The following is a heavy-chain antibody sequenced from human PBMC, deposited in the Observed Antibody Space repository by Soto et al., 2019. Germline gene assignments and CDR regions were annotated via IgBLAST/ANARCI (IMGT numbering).Heavy chain of an antibody. Sequence: SETLSLTCAVYGGSFSGYYWSWIRQSPGKGLEWIGEINHSGSTNYNPYLKSRVTISVDTSKNQCSLQLSSVSAAYTAVYYCARGLGEWPYYYYYYMDVWGKGTTVTVSS. CDR1: GGSFSGYY. D-gene: IGHD3-10*01. CDR2: INHSGST. CDR3: ARGLGEWPYYYYYYMDV. J-gene: IGHJ6*03. V-gene: IGHV4-34*01.